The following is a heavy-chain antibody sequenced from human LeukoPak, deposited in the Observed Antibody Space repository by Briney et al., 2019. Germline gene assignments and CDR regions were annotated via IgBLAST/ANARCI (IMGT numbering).Heavy chain of an antibody. CDR1: GGSFSGYY. Sequence: SETLSLTCAVYGGSFSGYYWSWIRQPPGKGLEWIGEINHSGSTNYNPSLKSRVTISVDTSKNQFSLKLSSVTAADTAVYYRARALYYYGSGSYLKGYYYGMDVWGQGTTVTVSS. D-gene: IGHD3-10*01. J-gene: IGHJ6*02. CDR2: INHSGST. V-gene: IGHV4-34*01. CDR3: ARALYYYGSGSYLKGYYYGMDV.